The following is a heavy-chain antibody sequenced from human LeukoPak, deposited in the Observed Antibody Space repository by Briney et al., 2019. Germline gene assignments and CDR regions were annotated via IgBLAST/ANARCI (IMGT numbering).Heavy chain of an antibody. Sequence: PSETLSLTCAVYGGSFSGYYWSWIRQPPGKGLEWIGEINHSGSTNYNPSLKSRVTISVDTSKNQFSLKLSSVTAADTAVYYCARGPPYYCSSTSFYYNWFDPWGQGTLVTVSS. D-gene: IGHD2-2*01. CDR3: ARGPPYYCSSTSFYYNWFDP. CDR2: INHSGST. CDR1: GGSFSGYY. V-gene: IGHV4-34*01. J-gene: IGHJ5*02.